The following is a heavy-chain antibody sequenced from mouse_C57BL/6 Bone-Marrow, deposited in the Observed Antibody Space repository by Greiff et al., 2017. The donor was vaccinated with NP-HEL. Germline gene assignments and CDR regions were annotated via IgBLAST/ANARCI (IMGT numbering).Heavy chain of an antibody. CDR2: IFPGNRDT. J-gene: IGHJ3*01. Sequence: EVMLGGSGTVLARPGASVKISCRTSGYTFPSYLMHWVKQRPEQGLEWIGAIFPGNRDTSSNQKFTGRAKLPAVTSASTAYMELSSLTNEDSAVDFCARSVGNYGIDYWGQGTLVTVSA. CDR1: GYTFPSYL. CDR3: ARSVGNYGIDY. D-gene: IGHD2-1*01. V-gene: IGHV1-5*01.